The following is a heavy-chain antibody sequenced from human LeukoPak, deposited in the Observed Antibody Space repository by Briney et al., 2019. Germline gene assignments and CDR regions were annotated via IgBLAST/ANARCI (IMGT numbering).Heavy chain of an antibody. D-gene: IGHD5/OR15-5a*01. V-gene: IGHV5-51*01. CDR2: IFPGDSDT. Sequence: GESLKISCKGSGYSFTSYWIGWVRQMPGKGLEWMGIIFPGDSDTRYSPSFQGHVTISADKSITTAYLQWSSLKASDTAIYYCATTGVYAENWFDPWGQGTLVTVSS. CDR1: GYSFTSYW. CDR3: ATTGVYAENWFDP. J-gene: IGHJ5*02.